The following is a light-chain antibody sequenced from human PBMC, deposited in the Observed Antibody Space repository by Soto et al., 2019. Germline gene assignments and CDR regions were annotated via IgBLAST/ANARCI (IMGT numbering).Light chain of an antibody. J-gene: IGLJ3*02. Sequence: QTVVTQEPSFSVSPGRTVTLTCGLSSGSVSTSYYPSWYQQTPGQAPRTLIYNTNTRSSGVPARFSGSILGNKAALTITGAQADDESDYSCMVYMGSGLWVFGGGTKLTVL. V-gene: IGLV8-61*01. CDR1: SGSVSTSYY. CDR2: NTN. CDR3: MVYMGSGLWV.